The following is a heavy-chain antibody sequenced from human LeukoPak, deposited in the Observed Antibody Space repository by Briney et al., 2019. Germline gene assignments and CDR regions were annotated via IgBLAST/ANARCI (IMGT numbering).Heavy chain of an antibody. V-gene: IGHV1-2*02. CDR1: GYTFTGYY. D-gene: IGHD3-10*01. J-gene: IGHJ3*02. Sequence: ASVKVSCTASGYTFTGYYMHWVRQAPGQGLEWMGWINPNSGGTKYGQKFQGRVTMTRDTSISTAYMELSRLRSDDTAVYYCARGFLWFGGPDAFDIWGLGTMLTVSS. CDR2: INPNSGGT. CDR3: ARGFLWFGGPDAFDI.